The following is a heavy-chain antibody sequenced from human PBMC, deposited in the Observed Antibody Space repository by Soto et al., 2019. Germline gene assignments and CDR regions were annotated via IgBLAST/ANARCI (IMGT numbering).Heavy chain of an antibody. CDR2: ISSSGITI. CDR3: AGEPEGGYSSDWSYHFYYAMDV. D-gene: IGHD6-13*01. V-gene: IGHV3-48*03. J-gene: IGHJ6*02. Sequence: SCAASGFSLSSYEMNWVRQAPGKGLEWVSYISSSGITIHYTDSVKGRFTMSRDNTKNSVSLQMNSLRAEDTAVYYCAGEPEGGYSSDWSYHFYYAMDVWGQGTTVTVSS. CDR1: GFSLSSYE.